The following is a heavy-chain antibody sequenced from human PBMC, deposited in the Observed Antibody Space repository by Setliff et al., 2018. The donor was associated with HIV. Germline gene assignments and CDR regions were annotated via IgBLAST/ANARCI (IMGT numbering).Heavy chain of an antibody. CDR2: IWFDGINK. CDR3: VGEAIFGVVIGNWFYP. D-gene: IGHD3-3*01. Sequence: PGGSLRLSCAASGFTVKTYGMHWVRQAQGKGLEGVAFIWFDGINKYYSDSVKGRFTVSRDNSKNTLYRQMNNLRAEDTAVYLCVGEAIFGVVIGNWFYPWGQGTLVTVSS. CDR1: GFTVKTYG. J-gene: IGHJ5*02. V-gene: IGHV3-33*01.